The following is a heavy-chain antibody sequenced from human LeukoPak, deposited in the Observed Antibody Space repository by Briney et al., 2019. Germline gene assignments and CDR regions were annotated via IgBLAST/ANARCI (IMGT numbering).Heavy chain of an antibody. J-gene: IGHJ4*02. CDR2: IIPIFGTA. Sequence: SVKVSCKVSGYTLTELSMHWVRQAPGQGLEWMGGIIPIFGTANYAQKFQGRVTITADESTSTAYMELSSLRSEDTAVYYCARGPPYGARSDYLDYWGQGTLVTVSS. D-gene: IGHD3-10*01. CDR1: GYTLTELS. CDR3: ARGPPYGARSDYLDY. V-gene: IGHV1-69*13.